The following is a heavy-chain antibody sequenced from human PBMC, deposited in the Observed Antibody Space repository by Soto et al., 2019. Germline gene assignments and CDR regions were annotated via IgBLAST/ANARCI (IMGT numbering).Heavy chain of an antibody. J-gene: IGHJ4*02. CDR3: ATSGYSYEC. V-gene: IGHV3-33*01. Sequence: QVQLVESGGGVVQPGRSLRLSCAASGFTFSSYGMHWVRQAPGKGLEWVAVIWYDGSNKYYADSVKGRFTISRDNSKNTLYLQMNSLRAEDTAVYYCATSGYSYECWGQGTLVTVSS. CDR1: GFTFSSYG. D-gene: IGHD5-18*01. CDR2: IWYDGSNK.